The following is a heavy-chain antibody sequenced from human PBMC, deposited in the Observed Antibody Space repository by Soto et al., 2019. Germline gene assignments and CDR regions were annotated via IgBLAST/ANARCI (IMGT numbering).Heavy chain of an antibody. CDR1: GYTFTSYG. D-gene: IGHD6-13*01. CDR3: AFGSGYSSSWYDYYYGMDV. CDR2: ISAYNGNT. J-gene: IGHJ6*02. V-gene: IGHV1-18*01. Sequence: ASVKVSCKASGYTFTSYGISWVRQAPGQGLEWMGWISAYNGNTNYAQKLQGRVTMTTDTSTSTAYMELRSLRSDDTAVYYCAFGSGYSSSWYDYYYGMDVWGQGTTVTVSS.